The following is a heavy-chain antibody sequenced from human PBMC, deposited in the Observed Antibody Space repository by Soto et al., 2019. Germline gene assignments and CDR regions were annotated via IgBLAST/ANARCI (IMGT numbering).Heavy chain of an antibody. D-gene: IGHD5-18*01. CDR1: GFTFSSYG. CDR2: ISYDGSNK. J-gene: IGHJ4*02. Sequence: GGSLRLSCAASGFTFSSYGMHWVRQAPGKGLEWVAVISYDGSNKYYADSVKGRFTISRDNSKNTLYLQMNSLRAEDTAVYYCAKGDTAMAPFDYWGQGTLVTVSS. V-gene: IGHV3-30*18. CDR3: AKGDTAMAPFDY.